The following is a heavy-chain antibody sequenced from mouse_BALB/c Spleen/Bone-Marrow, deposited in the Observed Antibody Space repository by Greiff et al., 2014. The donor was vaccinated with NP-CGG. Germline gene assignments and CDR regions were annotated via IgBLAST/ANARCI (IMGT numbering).Heavy chain of an antibody. V-gene: IGHV1S22*01. Sequence: LPQSWSELVRAGASVKLSCQGSCYTFTSYWVHLVEQRPGQGLWWIGNIYPGSGSTNYDEKFKSKATLTVDTSSSTAYMQLSSLTSEDSAFYYCTRRRGNYYYFDYWGQGTTLTVSS. D-gene: IGHD2-1*01. CDR2: IYPGSGST. CDR1: CYTFTSYW. CDR3: TRRRGNYYYFDY. J-gene: IGHJ2*01.